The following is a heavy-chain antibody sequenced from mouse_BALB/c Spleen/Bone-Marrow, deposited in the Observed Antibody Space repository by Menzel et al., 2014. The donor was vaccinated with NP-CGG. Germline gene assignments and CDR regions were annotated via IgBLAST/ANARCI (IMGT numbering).Heavy chain of an antibody. CDR1: GYTFTSSW. Sequence: VQLQQSGSVLVRPGASVKLSCKASGYTFTSSWMHWAKQRPGQGLEWIGEIHPNSGNTNYNEKFKGKATLTVDTSSSTAYMKLSSMTSEDTAVYFCARVRLPHYGTYDYATHYRSHGPPVTVS. V-gene: IGHV1S130*01. J-gene: IGHJ4*01. CDR2: IHPNSGNT. D-gene: IGHD2-1*01. CDR3: ARVRLPHYGTYDYATHY.